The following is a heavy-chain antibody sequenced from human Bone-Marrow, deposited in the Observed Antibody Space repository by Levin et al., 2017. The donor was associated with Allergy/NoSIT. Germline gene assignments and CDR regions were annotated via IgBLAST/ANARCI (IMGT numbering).Heavy chain of an antibody. CDR1: GFTFNSYA. J-gene: IGHJ4*02. CDR3: AKGAGWVADAVALS. CDR2: ISGSGSST. Sequence: PGGSLRLSCAASGFTFNSYALSWVRQAPGKGLEWVSAISGSGSSTYYADSVKGRFTISRDNSKTTLYLQMNSLRAEDTAVYYCAKGAGWVADAVALSWGQGTLVTVSS. D-gene: IGHD6-19*01. V-gene: IGHV3-23*01.